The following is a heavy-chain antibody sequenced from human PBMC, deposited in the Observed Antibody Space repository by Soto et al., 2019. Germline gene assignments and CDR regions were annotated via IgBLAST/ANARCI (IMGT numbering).Heavy chain of an antibody. V-gene: IGHV4-59*01. J-gene: IGHJ5*02. CDR3: ATSRVVAASWFGP. CDR1: GGSISSYY. CDR2: IYYSGST. D-gene: IGHD2-15*01. Sequence: PSETLSLTCTVSGGSISSYYWSWIRQPPGKGLEWIGYIYYSGSTNYNPSLKGRVTISVDTSKNQFSLKLSSVTAADTAVYYCATSRVVAASWFGPWGQGTLVTVSS.